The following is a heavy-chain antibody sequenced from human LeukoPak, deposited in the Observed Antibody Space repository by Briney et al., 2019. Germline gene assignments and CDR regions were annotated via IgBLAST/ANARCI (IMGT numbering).Heavy chain of an antibody. Sequence: SETLSLACSVYLRSISTSYWGCVRQPPGKGLEWIGYFYYSGSTNYNTSLKSRVTISVDTSKNQFSLKLRSVTAADTAVYYCARHRGWFCSGCSCFPEYLQHWGQGTLVTVSS. D-gene: IGHD2-15*01. V-gene: IGHV4-59*08. CDR1: LRSISTSY. CDR2: FYYSGST. CDR3: ARHRGWFCSGCSCFPEYLQH. J-gene: IGHJ1*01.